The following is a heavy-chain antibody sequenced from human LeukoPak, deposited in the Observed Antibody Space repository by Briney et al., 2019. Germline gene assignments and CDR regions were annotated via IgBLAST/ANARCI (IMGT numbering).Heavy chain of an antibody. V-gene: IGHV1-46*01. CDR1: GYIFTSYY. CDR2: INPSGGTT. D-gene: IGHD3-9*01. Sequence: ASVKVSCKASGYIFTSYYIHWVRQAPGQGLEWMGIINPSGGTTNYAQKLQGRITMTSDTSTSTVYMELSSLRSDDTAVYYCARGRYFDWLSSNWFDPWGQGTLVTVSS. CDR3: ARGRYFDWLSSNWFDP. J-gene: IGHJ5*02.